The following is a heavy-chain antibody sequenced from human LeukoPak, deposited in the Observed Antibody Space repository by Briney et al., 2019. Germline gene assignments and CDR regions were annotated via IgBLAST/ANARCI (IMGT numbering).Heavy chain of an antibody. CDR1: GGTFSSYA. CDR2: IIPIFGTA. J-gene: IGHJ6*03. D-gene: IGHD3-22*01. Sequence: SVKVSCKASGGTFSSYAISWVRQAPGQGLEWMGGIIPIFGTANYAQKFQGRVTITADESTSTAYMELSSLRSEDTAVYYCARVPSITMIVVVTPGRYYMDVWGKGTTVTVSS. CDR3: ARVPSITMIVVVTPGRYYMDV. V-gene: IGHV1-69*01.